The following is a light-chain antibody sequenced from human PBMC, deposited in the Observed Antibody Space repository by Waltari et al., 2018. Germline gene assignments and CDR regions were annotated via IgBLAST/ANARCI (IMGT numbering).Light chain of an antibody. V-gene: IGKV1-33*01. CDR3: QQYENLPYT. Sequence: DIQMTQSPSSLSASVGDRVTITCHATQAISTYLNWHQQKPGKAPKLLIQDASNLETGVPSRFSGSGSGTDFTVTISSLQPEDVATYFCQQYENLPYTFGQGTKLEIK. CDR1: QAISTY. J-gene: IGKJ2*01. CDR2: DAS.